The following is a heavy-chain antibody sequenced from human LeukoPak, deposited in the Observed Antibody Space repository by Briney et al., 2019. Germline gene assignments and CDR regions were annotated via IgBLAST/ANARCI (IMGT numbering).Heavy chain of an antibody. CDR1: GFVLSRFW. V-gene: IGHV3-74*01. D-gene: IGHD3-10*01. J-gene: IGHJ4*02. CDR3: ARGSGGGGGYWGF. CDR2: INGDESRT. Sequence: QPGGPLRLSCEASGFVLSRFWMHWVRQAPGKGPVWVSRINGDESRTNYADSVRGRFTISRDTAMNTLYLQMNSLRVEDTAIYYCARGSGGGGGYWGFWGQGTLVTVSS.